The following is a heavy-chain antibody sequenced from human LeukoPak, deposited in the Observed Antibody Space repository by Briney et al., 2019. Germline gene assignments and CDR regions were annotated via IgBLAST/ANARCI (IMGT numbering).Heavy chain of an antibody. CDR2: IYSGGST. CDR3: ARAFTTDY. J-gene: IGHJ4*02. D-gene: IGHD3-22*01. Sequence: GGSLRLSCAAFGFTVSSNYMSWVRQAPGKGLEWVSVIYSGGSTYYADSVKGRFTISRDNSKNTLYLQMNSLRAEDTAVYYCARAFTTDYWGQGTLVTVSS. V-gene: IGHV3-53*01. CDR1: GFTVSSNY.